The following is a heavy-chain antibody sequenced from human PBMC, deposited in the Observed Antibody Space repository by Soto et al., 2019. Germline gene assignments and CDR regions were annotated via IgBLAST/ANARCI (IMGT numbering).Heavy chain of an antibody. CDR2: ISYDGSNK. CDR3: ARSREQWLVRGNWSDP. Sequence: GGSLRLSCAASGFTFSSYAMHWVRQAPGKGLEWVAVISYDGSNKYYADSVKGRFTISRDNSKNTLYLQMNSLRAEDTAVYYCARSREQWLVRGNWSDPWGQGTLVTVSS. D-gene: IGHD6-19*01. J-gene: IGHJ5*02. V-gene: IGHV3-30-3*01. CDR1: GFTFSSYA.